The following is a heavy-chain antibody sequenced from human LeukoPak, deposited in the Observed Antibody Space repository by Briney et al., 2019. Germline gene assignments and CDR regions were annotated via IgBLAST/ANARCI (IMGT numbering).Heavy chain of an antibody. D-gene: IGHD3-22*01. CDR2: INPSGGST. Sequence: ASVKVSCKASGYTFTSYYMHWVRQAPGQGLEWMGIINPSGGSTSYAQKFQGRVTMTRDTSTSTVYMVLSSLRSEDTAVYYCARDVTMYYDSRGLDAFDIWGQGTMVAVSS. CDR3: ARDVTMYYDSRGLDAFDI. CDR1: GYTFTSYY. V-gene: IGHV1-46*01. J-gene: IGHJ3*02.